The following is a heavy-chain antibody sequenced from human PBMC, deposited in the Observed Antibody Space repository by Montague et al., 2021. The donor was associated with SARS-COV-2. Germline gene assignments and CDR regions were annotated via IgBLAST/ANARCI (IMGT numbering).Heavy chain of an antibody. CDR2: IYYSGST. CDR1: GGSISSGGYY. V-gene: IGHV4-31*03. J-gene: IGHJ4*02. D-gene: IGHD6-13*01. CDR3: ARDVGWYSSSWFDY. Sequence: TLSLTCTVSGGSISSGGYYWSWIRQHPGKGLEWIGYIYYSGSTYYNPSLKSRVTISVDTSKNQFSLKLSSVTAAGTAVYYCARDVGWYSSSWFDYWGQGTLVTVSS.